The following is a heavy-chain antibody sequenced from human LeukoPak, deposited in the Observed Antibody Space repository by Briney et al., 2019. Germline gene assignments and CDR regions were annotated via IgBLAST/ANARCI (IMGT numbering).Heavy chain of an antibody. CDR1: AYTFTSYA. CDR3: ARVEEVRGGITSFDY. J-gene: IGHJ4*02. D-gene: IGHD3-10*01. V-gene: IGHV1-18*01. CDR2: ISVYNGNT. Sequence: ASVKVSCKASAYTFTSYAISWVRQAPGQGLEWMGWISVYNGNTNYAQKLQGRVTVTTDTSTSTAYMELRSLTSDDTAVYYCARVEEVRGGITSFDYWGQGTLVTVSS.